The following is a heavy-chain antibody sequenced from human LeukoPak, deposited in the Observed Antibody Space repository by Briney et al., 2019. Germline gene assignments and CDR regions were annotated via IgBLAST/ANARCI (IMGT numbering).Heavy chain of an antibody. CDR1: GFTFSTYA. CDR2: IKPDGDRT. Sequence: PGGSLTLSCAASGFTFSTYAITWVRQGPGKGLEWVSDIKPDGDRTYYAISVRGRFTISRDNSKDTVYLQINGLRVEDTAVYYCAREQSGTRGWYTVDYWGQGTLVTVSS. D-gene: IGHD6-19*01. V-gene: IGHV3-23*01. J-gene: IGHJ4*02. CDR3: AREQSGTRGWYTVDY.